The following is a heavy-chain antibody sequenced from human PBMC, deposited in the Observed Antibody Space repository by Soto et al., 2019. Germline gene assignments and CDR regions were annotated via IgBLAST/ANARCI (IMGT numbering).Heavy chain of an antibody. Sequence: ASVKVSCKASGYTFISYDINWVRQATGQGLEWMGWMNPNSGNTGYAQKFQGRVTVTRNTSISTAYMELSSLRSEDTAVYYCASPVNPKPYYYYGMDLWGQGTTVTVSS. D-gene: IGHD4-17*01. CDR3: ASPVNPKPYYYYGMDL. CDR2: MNPNSGNT. V-gene: IGHV1-8*01. J-gene: IGHJ6*02. CDR1: GYTFISYD.